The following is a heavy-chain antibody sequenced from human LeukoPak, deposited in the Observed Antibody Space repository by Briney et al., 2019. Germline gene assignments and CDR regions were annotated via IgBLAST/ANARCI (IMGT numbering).Heavy chain of an antibody. D-gene: IGHD6-19*01. CDR2: INPNSGGT. CDR3: ARDPASSGRTNDY. CDR1: GYTFTGYY. V-gene: IGHV1-2*02. J-gene: IGHJ4*02. Sequence: ASVKVSCKASGYTFTGYYMHWVRQAPGQGLEWMGWINPNSGGTNYAQKFQGRVTMTRDTSISTAYMELSRLRSDDTAVYYCARDPASSGRTNDYWGQGTLVTVSS.